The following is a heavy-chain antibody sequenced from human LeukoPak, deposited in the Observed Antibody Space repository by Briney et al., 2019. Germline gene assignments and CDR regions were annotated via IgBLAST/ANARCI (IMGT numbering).Heavy chain of an antibody. V-gene: IGHV4-4*02. CDR3: ARGGNCGGGTCYSDRGWFDP. Sequence: SETLSLTCAVSGGSISSSNWWSWVRQPPGKGLEWIGEIYHSGSTNYNPSLKSRVTISVDKSKNQFSLKLSSVTAADTAVYYCARGGNCGGGTCYSDRGWFDPWGQGTLVTVSS. CDR1: GGSISSSNW. CDR2: IYHSGST. J-gene: IGHJ5*02. D-gene: IGHD2-15*01.